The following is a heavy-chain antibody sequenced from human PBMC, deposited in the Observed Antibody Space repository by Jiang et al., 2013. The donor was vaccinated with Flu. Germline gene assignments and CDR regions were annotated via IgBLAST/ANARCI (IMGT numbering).Heavy chain of an antibody. V-gene: IGHV4-39*01. CDR3: ARHDFNYFYH. J-gene: IGHJ4*02. CDR2: IYYSGST. Sequence: PGLVKPSETLSLTCTVSGGSISDGNYYWGWIRQPPRKGLEWIASIYYSGSTYYNLSLKSRVTISVDTAKNQLSLKLNSVTAADTAVYYCARHDFNYFYHWGQGTLVTVSS. CDR1: GGSISDGNYY.